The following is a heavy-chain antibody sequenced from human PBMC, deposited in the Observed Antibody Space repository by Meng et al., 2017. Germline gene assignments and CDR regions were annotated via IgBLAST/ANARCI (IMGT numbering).Heavy chain of an antibody. CDR2: TYYRSKWYN. D-gene: IGHD2-2*01. CDR3: ARVSLRYCSSTSCLEDDAFDI. V-gene: IGHV6-1*01. Sequence: LRLSCAISGDSVSSNSAAWNWIRQSPSRGLEWLGRTYYRSKWYNDYAVSVKSRITINPDTSKNQLSLQLNSVTPEDTAVYYCARVSLRYCSSTSCLEDDAFDIWGQGTMVTVSS. CDR1: GDSVSSNSAA. J-gene: IGHJ3*02.